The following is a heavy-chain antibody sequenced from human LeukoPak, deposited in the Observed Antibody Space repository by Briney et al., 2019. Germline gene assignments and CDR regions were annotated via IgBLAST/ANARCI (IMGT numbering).Heavy chain of an antibody. Sequence: ASVKASCKTSGYSFTNYDINWVRQATGQGLEWMGWMNPGSGNTGSAQKFQGRVTITRDTSTSTAFLELSGLTSEDTAVYYCARGFINGPYYFDYWGQGTLVTVSS. CDR3: ARGFINGPYYFDY. V-gene: IGHV1-8*03. J-gene: IGHJ4*02. D-gene: IGHD2-8*01. CDR1: GYSFTNYD. CDR2: MNPGSGNT.